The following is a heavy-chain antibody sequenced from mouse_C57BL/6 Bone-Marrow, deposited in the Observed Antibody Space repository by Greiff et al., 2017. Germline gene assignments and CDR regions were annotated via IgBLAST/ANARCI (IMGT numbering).Heavy chain of an antibody. Sequence: EVKLQQSGAELVRPGASVKLSCTASGFNIKDDYIHWVKQRPEQGLEWIGWIDPEIGDTEYASKFQGKATITSDTSSNTAFLQLSSLTSEDTAVYCCSSFDGNYFDFWGQGTPLTVAS. CDR1: GFNIKDDY. CDR3: SSFDGNYFDF. V-gene: IGHV14-4*01. D-gene: IGHD2-3*01. CDR2: IDPEIGDT. J-gene: IGHJ2*01.